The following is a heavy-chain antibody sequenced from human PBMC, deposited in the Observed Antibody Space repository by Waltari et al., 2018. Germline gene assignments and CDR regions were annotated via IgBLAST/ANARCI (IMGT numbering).Heavy chain of an antibody. Sequence: QVYLQESGPGLVKPSESLSLTCTVSGAPVKSTSYYWGWIRQPPGKGLEWIGSIYNSGTTYYNPSLKSRVTISVDASDKQFYLTLTSVTAADTAVYFCVRPPHCRGNTCTALWGQGALVTVSS. CDR3: VRPPHCRGNTCTAL. CDR1: GAPVKSTSYY. J-gene: IGHJ4*02. V-gene: IGHV4-39*01. D-gene: IGHD3-10*01. CDR2: IYNSGTT.